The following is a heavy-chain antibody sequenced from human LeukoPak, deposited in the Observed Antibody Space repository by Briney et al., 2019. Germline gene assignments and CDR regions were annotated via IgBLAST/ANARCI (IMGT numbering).Heavy chain of an antibody. Sequence: GGSLRLSCAASGFTFSSYSMHWVRQAPGKGLESVSAISNNGGSTYCAKSVKGRFTISRDNSKNTLYLQMGSLRAEDMAVYYCARASIAAREADYWGQGALVTVSS. D-gene: IGHD6-6*01. J-gene: IGHJ4*02. CDR1: GFTFSSYS. V-gene: IGHV3-64*01. CDR3: ARASIAAREADY. CDR2: ISNNGGST.